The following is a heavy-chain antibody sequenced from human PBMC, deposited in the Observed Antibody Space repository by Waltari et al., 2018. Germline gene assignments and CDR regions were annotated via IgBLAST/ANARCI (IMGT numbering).Heavy chain of an antibody. CDR3: ARHDYGGY. Sequence: EVHLVESGGGWVQPGGSLGLSCARSGFTVSSDFMSWVRQAPGKGLEWVSVIQSDGTTYYADSVKGRFTVSRDTSKNTVYLQMNSLRDEDTAVYYCARHDYGGYWGQGTLVTVSS. CDR2: IQSDGTT. V-gene: IGHV3-66*04. J-gene: IGHJ4*02. CDR1: GFTVSSDF. D-gene: IGHD4-17*01.